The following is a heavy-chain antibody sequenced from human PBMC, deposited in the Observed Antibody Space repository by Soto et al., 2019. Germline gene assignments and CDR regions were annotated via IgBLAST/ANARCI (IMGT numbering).Heavy chain of an antibody. J-gene: IGHJ6*03. D-gene: IGHD3-16*01. CDR3: ARDAKRFTYIRYDYYDFYMDV. V-gene: IGHV1-8*01. Sequence: ASVKVSCKASGYTFTSYDINWVRQATGQGLEWMGWMNPNSGNTGYAQKFQGRVTMTRNTSISTAYMDLQMNGLRAEDTAVYYCARDAKRFTYIRYDYYDFYMDVWGKGTTVTVSS. CDR2: MNPNSGNT. CDR1: GYTFTSYD.